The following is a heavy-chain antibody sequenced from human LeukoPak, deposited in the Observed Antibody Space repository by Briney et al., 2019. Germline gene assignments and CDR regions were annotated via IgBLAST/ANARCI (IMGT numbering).Heavy chain of an antibody. J-gene: IGHJ4*02. D-gene: IGHD5/OR15-5a*01. CDR3: ARHSTWGYFDY. V-gene: IGHV3-30-3*01. CDR2: ISYDGSNK. CDR1: GFTFSSYA. Sequence: GGSLRLSCAASGFTFSSYAMHWVRQAPGKGLEWVAVISYDGSNKYYADSVKGRFTISRDNSKNTLYLQMNSLRAEDTAVYYCARHSTWGYFDYWGQGTLVTVSS.